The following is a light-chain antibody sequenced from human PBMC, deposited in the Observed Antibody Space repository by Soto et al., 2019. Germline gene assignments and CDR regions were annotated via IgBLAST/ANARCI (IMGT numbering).Light chain of an antibody. V-gene: IGKV3-20*01. CDR3: HDYGTSAPWT. J-gene: IGKJ1*01. CDR2: RGS. Sequence: EVVLTQSPGTLSLSPGERATLSCRASQNIRGNEVAWYQQKPGQAPRLLIYRGSSRAPVIPDRFSGRGYGTDFTLTISKLEPEDFAWYYCHDYGTSAPWTFGQGT. CDR1: QNIRGNE.